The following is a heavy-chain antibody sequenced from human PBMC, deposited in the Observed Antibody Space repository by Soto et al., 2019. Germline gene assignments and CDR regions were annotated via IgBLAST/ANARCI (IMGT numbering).Heavy chain of an antibody. V-gene: IGHV4-39*07. J-gene: IGHJ4*02. Sequence: PSETLSLTCSVSGDSINSDKYYWGWIRQPPGKGLEWIGSIYFRGNTYYNPSLQTRVTISVDTSKNQFSLKLSSVTAADTAVYYCARSRGFWSGYSYDYWGQGTLVTVSS. D-gene: IGHD3-3*01. CDR2: IYFRGNT. CDR3: ARSRGFWSGYSYDY. CDR1: GDSINSDKYY.